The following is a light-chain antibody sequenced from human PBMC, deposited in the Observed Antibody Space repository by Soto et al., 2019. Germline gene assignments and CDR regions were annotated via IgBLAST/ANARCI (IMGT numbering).Light chain of an antibody. V-gene: IGKV1-5*03. CDR2: KAS. Sequence: DIQMNQSPSTLSASGGDRVTITCRARQRINNWLYWYQQKPGKAPKLLLYKASTLQSRVPSRFSGSGSGTAFSLTNISMQHDDFATYYCQQYNSYPYTFGQGTKLEIK. CDR1: QRINNW. J-gene: IGKJ2*01. CDR3: QQYNSYPYT.